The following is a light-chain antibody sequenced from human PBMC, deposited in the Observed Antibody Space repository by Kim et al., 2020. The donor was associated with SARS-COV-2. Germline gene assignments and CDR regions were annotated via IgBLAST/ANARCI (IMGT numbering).Light chain of an antibody. CDR3: TSYAGSTELL. Sequence: GPSVPISCTGTSSDVGAYNYVSWYQQYPGKAPRLMIYDVSRRPSGVPDRFSGSKSGNTASLTVSGLQAGDEADYYCTSYAGSTELLFGGGTQLTVL. V-gene: IGLV2-8*01. CDR1: SSDVGAYNY. CDR2: DVS. J-gene: IGLJ2*01.